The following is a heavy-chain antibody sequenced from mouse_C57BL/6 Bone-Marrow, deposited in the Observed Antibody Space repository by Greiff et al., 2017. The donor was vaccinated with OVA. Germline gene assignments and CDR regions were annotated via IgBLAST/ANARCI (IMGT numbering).Heavy chain of an antibody. D-gene: IGHD1-1*02. CDR1: GYSITSDY. V-gene: IGHV3-8*01. J-gene: IGHJ1*03. Sequence: EVKLVESGPGLAKPSQTLSLTCSVTGYSITSDYWNWIRKFPGNKLEYMGYISYSGSTYYNPSLKSRISITRDTSKNQYYLQLNSLTTEDTATYYCARYNLYGSHWYFDVWGTGTTVTVSS. CDR2: ISYSGST. CDR3: ARYNLYGSHWYFDV.